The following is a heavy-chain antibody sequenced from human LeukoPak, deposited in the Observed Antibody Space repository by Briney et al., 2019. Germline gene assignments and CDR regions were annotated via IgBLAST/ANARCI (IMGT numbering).Heavy chain of an antibody. Sequence: GGSLRLSCAASGFTFDDYAMHWVRQAPGKGLEWVSGISWNSGSIGYADSVKGRFTISRDNAKNSLYLQMNSLRAEDTALYYCAKDSMVRGVPVYFDYWGQGTLVTVPS. CDR2: ISWNSGSI. CDR3: AKDSMVRGVPVYFDY. CDR1: GFTFDDYA. J-gene: IGHJ4*02. V-gene: IGHV3-9*01. D-gene: IGHD3-10*01.